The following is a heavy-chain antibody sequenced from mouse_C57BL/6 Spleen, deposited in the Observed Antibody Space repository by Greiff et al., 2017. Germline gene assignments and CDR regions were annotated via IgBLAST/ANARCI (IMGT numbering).Heavy chain of an antibody. CDR3: ARGGDSSGSFDY. V-gene: IGHV5-16*01. J-gene: IGHJ2*01. CDR2: INYDGSST. Sequence: EVMLVESEGGLVQPGSSMKLSCTASGFTFSDYYMAWVRQVPEKGLEWVANINYDGSSTYYLDSLKSRFIISRDNAKNILYLQMSSLKSEDTATYYCARGGDSSGSFDYWGQGTTLTVSS. CDR1: GFTFSDYY. D-gene: IGHD3-2*02.